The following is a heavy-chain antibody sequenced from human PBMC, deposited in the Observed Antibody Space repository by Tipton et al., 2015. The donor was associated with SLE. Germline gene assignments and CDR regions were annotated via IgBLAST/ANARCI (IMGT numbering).Heavy chain of an antibody. J-gene: IGHJ4*02. CDR3: ARDSFDPGSSFDS. CDR2: TYYRSKWYN. Sequence: GLVKPSQTLSLTCAISGDSVSTNSAAWTWIRQSPSRGLEWLGRTYYRSKWYNDYAVSVKSRITINPDTSKNQFSLQLNSVTPEDTAVYYCARDSFDPGSSFDSWGQGTPVTVSS. V-gene: IGHV6-1*01. CDR1: GDSVSTNSAA.